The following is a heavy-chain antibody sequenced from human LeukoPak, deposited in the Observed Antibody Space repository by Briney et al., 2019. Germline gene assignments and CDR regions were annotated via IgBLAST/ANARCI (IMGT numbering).Heavy chain of an antibody. V-gene: IGHV4-59*01. Sequence: PSETLSLTCTVSGGSISSYYWSWIRQPPGKGLEWIGYIYYSGSTNCNPSLKSRVTISVDTSKNQFSLKLSSVTAADTAVYYCARERGGNFDWGQGTLVTVSS. CDR1: GGSISSYY. CDR2: IYYSGST. J-gene: IGHJ4*02. CDR3: ARERGGNFD. D-gene: IGHD3-3*02.